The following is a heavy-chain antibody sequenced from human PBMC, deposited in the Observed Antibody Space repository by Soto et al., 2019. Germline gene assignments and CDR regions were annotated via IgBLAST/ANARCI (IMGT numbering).Heavy chain of an antibody. J-gene: IGHJ5*02. V-gene: IGHV3-23*01. CDR1: GFPFNTYA. Sequence: GGSLRLSCAASGFPFNTYAMSWVRQAPGKGPEWVSAISESVDNAFCADSVQGRFTISRDNSYNILYLQMNSLRAEDTALYFCAKGGYIYGLDPWGQGTLVTVSS. D-gene: IGHD5-18*01. CDR3: AKGGYIYGLDP. CDR2: ISESVDNA.